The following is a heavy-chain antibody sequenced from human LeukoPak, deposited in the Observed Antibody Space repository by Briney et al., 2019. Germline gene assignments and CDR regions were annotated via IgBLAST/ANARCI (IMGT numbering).Heavy chain of an antibody. CDR3: ARAGDGDY. CDR2: ISSSSSTI. V-gene: IGHV3-48*01. CDR1: GFTFSSYS. D-gene: IGHD1-1*01. J-gene: IGHJ4*02. Sequence: GGSLRLSCAASGFTFSSYSMNWVRQAPGKGLEWVSYISSSSSTIYYADSVKGRFTISRDDAKNSLYLQMNNLRAEDTAVYYCARAGDGDYWGQGTLATVSS.